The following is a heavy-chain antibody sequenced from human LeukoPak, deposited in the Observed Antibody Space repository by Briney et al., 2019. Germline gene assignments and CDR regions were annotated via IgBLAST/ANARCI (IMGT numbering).Heavy chain of an antibody. D-gene: IGHD3-10*01. Sequence: SETLSLTCTVSGGSISSSSYYWGWIRQPPGKGLEWIGSIYYSGSTYYNPARKSRFTITVDTAKNQFALKLSAVSAADTAVYFCARTSREKGSGSYYNPASGYYYYMDVWGKGTTVTVSS. CDR3: ARTSREKGSGSYYNPASGYYYYMDV. CDR2: IYYSGST. J-gene: IGHJ6*03. CDR1: GGSISSSSYY. V-gene: IGHV4-39*06.